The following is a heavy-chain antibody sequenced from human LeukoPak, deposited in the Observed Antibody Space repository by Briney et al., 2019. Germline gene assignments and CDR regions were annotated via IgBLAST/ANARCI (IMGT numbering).Heavy chain of an antibody. V-gene: IGHV3-49*05. D-gene: IGHD6-19*01. Sequence: KAGGSLRLSCAASGFTFSSYAMSWFRQAPGKGLEWVGFIRSKAYGGTTEYAASVKGRFTISRDDSKSIAYLQMNSLKTEDTAVYYCTRDEPPGSPVAGGDDAFDIWGQGTMVTVSS. CDR1: GFTFSSYA. J-gene: IGHJ3*02. CDR2: IRSKAYGGTT. CDR3: TRDEPPGSPVAGGDDAFDI.